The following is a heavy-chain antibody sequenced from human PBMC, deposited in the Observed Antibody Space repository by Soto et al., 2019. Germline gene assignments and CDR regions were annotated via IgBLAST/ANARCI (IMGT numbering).Heavy chain of an antibody. CDR2: IFGSGTT. D-gene: IGHD6-19*01. CDR1: GSSVSSGGYY. CDR3: ARERLSRSRAFDY. J-gene: IGHJ4*02. Sequence: QVHLQESGPGLVKPSQTLSLTCTVSGSSVSSGGYYWNWIRQHPGKGLEWLGYIFGSGTTHYNPSLKSRVIMSGDPPQYQFPLLLSSVTAADTALYTCARERLSRSRAFDYWGQGSLVTVSS. V-gene: IGHV4-31*03.